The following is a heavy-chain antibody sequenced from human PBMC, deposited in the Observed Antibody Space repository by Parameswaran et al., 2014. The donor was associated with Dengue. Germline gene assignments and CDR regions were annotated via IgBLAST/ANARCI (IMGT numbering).Heavy chain of an antibody. V-gene: IGHV5-51*01. J-gene: IGHJ6*03. CDR2: IYPGDSDT. CDR3: ARLRVFPWYMDV. Sequence: VRQMPGKGLEWMGIIYPGDSDTRYSPSFQGQVTISADKSISTAYLQWSSLKASDTAMYYCARLRVFPWYMDVWGKGTTVTVSS. D-gene: IGHD2-21*01.